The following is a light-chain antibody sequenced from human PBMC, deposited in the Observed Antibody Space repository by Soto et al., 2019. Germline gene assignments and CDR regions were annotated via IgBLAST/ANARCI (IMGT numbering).Light chain of an antibody. CDR3: QQYNNWPPKT. CDR2: GAS. CDR1: QSVNSN. J-gene: IGKJ1*01. V-gene: IGKV3-15*01. Sequence: EMVMTQSPATLSVSPGERATLSCRASQSVNSNLAWYQQKPGQAPRLLIYGASTRATGIPARFSGSGSGTEFTLTISSLQSEDFAVYYCQQYNNWPPKTFGQGTKAEIQ.